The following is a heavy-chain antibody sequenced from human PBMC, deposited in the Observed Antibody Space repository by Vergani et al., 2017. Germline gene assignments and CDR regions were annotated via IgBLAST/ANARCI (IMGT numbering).Heavy chain of an antibody. CDR1: GFTFSSYG. CDR2: ISYDGNNK. D-gene: IGHD2-15*01. CDR3: AKEVGSQTYYYYYGMDV. J-gene: IGHJ6*02. V-gene: IGHV3-30*18. Sequence: QVQLVESGGGVVQPGRSLRLSCAASGFTFSSYGMHWVRQAPGKGLEWVAVISYDGNNKYYADSVKGRFTISRDNSKNTPYLQMNSLRAEDTAVYYCAKEVGSQTYYYYYGMDVWGQGTTVTVSS.